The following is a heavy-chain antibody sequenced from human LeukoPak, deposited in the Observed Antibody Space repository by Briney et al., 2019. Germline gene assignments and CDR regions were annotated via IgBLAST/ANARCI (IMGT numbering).Heavy chain of an antibody. CDR2: IYYSGST. CDR1: CGSISSSSYY. J-gene: IGHJ4*02. V-gene: IGHV4-39*01. Sequence: PSETLSLTCTVSCGSISSSSYYWGWIRQPPGKGLEWIGSIYYSGSTYYNPSLKSRVTISVDTSKNQFSLKLSSVTAADTAVYYCASTTVTTPFDYWGQGTLVTVSS. D-gene: IGHD4-11*01. CDR3: ASTTVTTPFDY.